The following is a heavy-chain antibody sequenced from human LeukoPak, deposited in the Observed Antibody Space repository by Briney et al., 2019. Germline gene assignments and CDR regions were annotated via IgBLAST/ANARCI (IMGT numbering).Heavy chain of an antibody. V-gene: IGHV3-21*01. CDR1: GFTFSSYS. D-gene: IGHD3-16*01. CDR3: ARDPRIAIGETDQIDWFDP. Sequence: GGSLRLSCAASGFTFSSYSMNWVRQAPGKGLEWVSSISSSSSYIYYADSVKGRFTISRDNAKNSLYLQMNSLRAEDTAVYYCARDPRIAIGETDQIDWFDPWGQGTLVTVSS. CDR2: ISSSSSYI. J-gene: IGHJ5*02.